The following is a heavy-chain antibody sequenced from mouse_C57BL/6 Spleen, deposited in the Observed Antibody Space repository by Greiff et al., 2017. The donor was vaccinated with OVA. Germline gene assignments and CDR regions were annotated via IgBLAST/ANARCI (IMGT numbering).Heavy chain of an antibody. CDR3: ARRGTTVVAPHFDV. CDR2: IDPSDSYT. J-gene: IGHJ1*03. Sequence: VQLQQSGAELVMPGASVKLSCKASGYTFTSYWMHWVKQRPGQGLEWIGEIDPSDSYTNYNQKFTGKSTLTVDKSSSTAYMQLSSLTSEDSAVYYCARRGTTVVAPHFDVWGTGTTVTVSS. D-gene: IGHD1-1*01. V-gene: IGHV1-69*01. CDR1: GYTFTSYW.